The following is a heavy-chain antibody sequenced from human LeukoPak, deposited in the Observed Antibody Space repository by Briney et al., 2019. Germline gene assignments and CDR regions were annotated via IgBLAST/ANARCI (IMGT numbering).Heavy chain of an antibody. CDR3: ARDLPSPRITIFGVVTAWDY. V-gene: IGHV1-18*01. D-gene: IGHD3-3*01. CDR1: GYTFTSYG. Sequence: GASVKVSCKASGYTFTSYGISWVRQAPGQRLEWMGWISSYNGDTSYAHNLQGRVTMTTDASTRTAYMELRSLRSDDTAVYYCARDLPSPRITIFGVVTAWDYWGQGTLVTVSS. J-gene: IGHJ4*02. CDR2: ISSYNGDT.